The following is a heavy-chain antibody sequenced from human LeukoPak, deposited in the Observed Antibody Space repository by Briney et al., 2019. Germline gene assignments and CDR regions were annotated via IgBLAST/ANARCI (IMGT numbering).Heavy chain of an antibody. D-gene: IGHD3-3*01. J-gene: IGHJ6*02. CDR3: ASSGPILEWLPNYYYYYGMDV. CDR1: GGTFSSYA. Sequence: SVKVSCKASGGTFSSYAISWVRQAPGQGLEWMGGIIPIFGTANYAQKFQGRVTIIADESTSTAYMELSSLRSGDTAVYYCASSGPILEWLPNYYYYYGMDVWGQGTTVTVSS. CDR2: IIPIFGTA. V-gene: IGHV1-69*13.